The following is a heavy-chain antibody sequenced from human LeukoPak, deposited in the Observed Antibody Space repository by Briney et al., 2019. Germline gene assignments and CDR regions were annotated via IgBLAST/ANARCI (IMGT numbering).Heavy chain of an antibody. V-gene: IGHV3-30*02. CDR1: GFTFSSYG. CDR2: IRYDGSNK. D-gene: IGHD2-8*01. Sequence: GGSLRLSCAASGFTFSSYGMHWVRQAPGKGLEGVAFIRYDGSNKYYADSVKGRFTISRDNSKKTLYMQMNSLRAEDTAVYYCAKGPLGDIVLMVYAPPFDYWGQGTLVTVSS. J-gene: IGHJ4*02. CDR3: AKGPLGDIVLMVYAPPFDY.